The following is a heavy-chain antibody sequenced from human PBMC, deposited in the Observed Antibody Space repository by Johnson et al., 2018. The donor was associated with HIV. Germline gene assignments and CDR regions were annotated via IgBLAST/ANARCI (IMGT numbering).Heavy chain of an antibody. CDR3: ARVTYYYDSNGPRAFDI. J-gene: IGHJ3*02. D-gene: IGHD3-22*01. CDR1: GLTFSSYW. CDR2: INSDGSTT. V-gene: IGHV3-74*02. Sequence: VQLVESGGGVVQPGRSLRLSCAASGLTFSSYWMSWVHQAPGKGLVWVSRINSDGSTTNYADSVKGRFSIARDNARNTLYLQMNGLRAEDTAVYYCARVTYYYDSNGPRAFDIWGQGTMVTVSS.